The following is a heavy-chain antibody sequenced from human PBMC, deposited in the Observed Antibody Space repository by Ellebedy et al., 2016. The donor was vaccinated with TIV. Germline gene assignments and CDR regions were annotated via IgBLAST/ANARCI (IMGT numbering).Heavy chain of an antibody. CDR3: LSHVDTSMTH. CDR1: GFTFSTYW. Sequence: GESLKISXAASGFTFSTYWMSWVRQAPGKGLEWVANIKQDGSEKHYVDSVKGRFTISRDNAKSSLYLQMNSLRLEDTALYYCLSHVDTSMTHWGQGTLVTVSS. V-gene: IGHV3-7*01. J-gene: IGHJ4*02. CDR2: IKQDGSEK. D-gene: IGHD5-18*01.